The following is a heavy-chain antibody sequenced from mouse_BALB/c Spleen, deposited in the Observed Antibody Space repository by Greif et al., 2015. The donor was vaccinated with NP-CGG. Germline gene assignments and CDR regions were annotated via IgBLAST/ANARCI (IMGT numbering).Heavy chain of an antibody. D-gene: IGHD2-2*01. CDR2: IDPAIYNT. CDR3: ASYVYGYYFDY. V-gene: IGHV14-3*02. CDR1: RFNIKDTY. J-gene: IGHJ2*01. Sequence: EVQLQQSGAELVKPGASVKLSCTASRFNIKDTYLHWVKQRPEQGLEWIGRIDPAIYNTKYDRKFQGKATITADTSSNTAYLQLSSLTSEDSAVYYCASYVYGYYFDYWGQGTTLTVSS.